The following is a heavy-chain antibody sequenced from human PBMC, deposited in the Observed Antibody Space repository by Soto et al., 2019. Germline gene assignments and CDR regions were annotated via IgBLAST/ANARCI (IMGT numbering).Heavy chain of an antibody. D-gene: IGHD3-9*01. J-gene: IGHJ5*02. CDR1: GASISSGDDY. V-gene: IGHV4-30-4*01. Sequence: SETLSLTCTVSGASISSGDDYWSWIRQPPGKGLEWIGYTHYSGSVNYNPSLKSRVTISADASRSHVALVLKSVTAADTAVYYCGRHGNYDIGWFDPWGQGILVTVSS. CDR3: GRHGNYDIGWFDP. CDR2: THYSGSV.